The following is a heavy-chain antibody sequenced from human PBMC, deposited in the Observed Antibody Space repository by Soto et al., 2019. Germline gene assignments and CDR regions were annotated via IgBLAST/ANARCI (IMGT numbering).Heavy chain of an antibody. J-gene: IGHJ5*02. Sequence: SETLSLTCTVSGGSISTYYWSWIRQPPGKGLEWIGYIYYDGSTSYNPSLRSRVTISVDTSKNQFSLILSSVTSEDTAVYYCARAVAVAHNWFDPWGQGTLVTVSS. D-gene: IGHD6-19*01. V-gene: IGHV4-59*01. CDR1: GGSISTYY. CDR2: IYYDGST. CDR3: ARAVAVAHNWFDP.